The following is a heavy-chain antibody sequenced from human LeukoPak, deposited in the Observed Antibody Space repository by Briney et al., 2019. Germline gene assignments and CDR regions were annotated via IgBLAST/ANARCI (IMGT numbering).Heavy chain of an antibody. CDR1: GFTFSTYA. D-gene: IGHD1-26*01. J-gene: IGHJ4*02. CDR2: ISGSGGNT. Sequence: HPGGSLRLSCAASGFTFSTYAMSWVRQAPGKGLEWVSTISGSGGNTYYADSVKGRFTISRDNSKNTLNLQMNSLRAEDTAVYYCAKDEVVGATSDCWGQGTLVTVSS. V-gene: IGHV3-23*01. CDR3: AKDEVVGATSDC.